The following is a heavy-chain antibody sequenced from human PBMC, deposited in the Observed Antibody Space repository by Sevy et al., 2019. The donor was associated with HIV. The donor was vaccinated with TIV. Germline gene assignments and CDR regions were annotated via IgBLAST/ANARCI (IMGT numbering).Heavy chain of an antibody. J-gene: IGHJ3*02. CDR1: GFTFSSYS. CDR3: ARDETWDAFDI. V-gene: IGHV3-21*01. CDR2: ISGLSNYI. Sequence: GGSLRLSCAASGFTFSSYSMNWVRQAPGNGLEWVSSISGLSNYIYYADSVQGRFTISRDNAKNSLYLQMNSLTDEDTAVYYCARDETWDAFDIWGQGTLVTVSS.